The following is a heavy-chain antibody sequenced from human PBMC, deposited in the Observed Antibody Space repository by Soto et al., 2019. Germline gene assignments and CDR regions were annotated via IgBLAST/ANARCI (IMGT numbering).Heavy chain of an antibody. Sequence: EVQLVESGGGLVQPGGSLRLTCAASGFTFSSYSMTWVRQAPGKGLEWISFISGAGDIIFYADSLKGRFIISRDNARDSLYLQMHSLRDEDTAIYYCAREGTYGGDWFAYWGQGILVTVSS. CDR2: ISGAGDII. CDR3: AREGTYGGDWFAY. CDR1: GFTFSSYS. J-gene: IGHJ5*01. V-gene: IGHV3-48*02. D-gene: IGHD2-21*01.